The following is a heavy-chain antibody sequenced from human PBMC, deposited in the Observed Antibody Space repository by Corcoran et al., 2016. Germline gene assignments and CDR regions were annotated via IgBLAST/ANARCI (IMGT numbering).Heavy chain of an antibody. J-gene: IGHJ4*02. D-gene: IGHD3-22*01. CDR1: GYTFTGYS. CDR3: ARALRYYYDSSGYIDY. Sequence: QVQLVQSGAEVKKPGASVKVSCKASGYTFTGYSMHWVRQAPGQGLEWMGWINPNSGGTNYAQKFKGRVTMTRDTSISTAHMELSRLRSDDTAVYYCARALRYYYDSSGYIDYWGQGTLVTVSS. CDR2: INPNSGGT. V-gene: IGHV1-2*02.